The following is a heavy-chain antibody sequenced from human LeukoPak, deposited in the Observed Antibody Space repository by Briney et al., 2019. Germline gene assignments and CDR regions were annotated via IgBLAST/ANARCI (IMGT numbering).Heavy chain of an antibody. J-gene: IGHJ4*02. V-gene: IGHV4-31*03. CDR1: GGSISSGGYY. D-gene: IGHD4-17*01. CDR2: IYYSGST. Sequence: RASETLSLTCTVSGGSISSGGYYWSWIRQHPGKGLEWIGYIYYSGSTYYNPSLKSRVTISVDTSKNQFSLKLSSVTAADTAVYYCALATVTTFDYWGQGTLVTVSS. CDR3: ALATVTTFDY.